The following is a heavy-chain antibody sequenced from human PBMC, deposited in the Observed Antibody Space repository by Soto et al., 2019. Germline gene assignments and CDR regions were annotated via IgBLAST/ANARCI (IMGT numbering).Heavy chain of an antibody. CDR2: INPSDGST. V-gene: IGHV1-46*04. CDR1: GYTLTGYY. CDR3: ARESSGYYWVH. J-gene: IGHJ4*02. D-gene: IGHD3-22*01. Sequence: QVQLVQSGAEVRKPGASVRVSCKASGYTLTGYYMHLVRQAPGHGLEGMGRINPSDGSTGYTQKLKDRLTLTRDTSTSTVYMELSSLKSEDTAVYYCARESSGYYWVHWGQGTLVTVS.